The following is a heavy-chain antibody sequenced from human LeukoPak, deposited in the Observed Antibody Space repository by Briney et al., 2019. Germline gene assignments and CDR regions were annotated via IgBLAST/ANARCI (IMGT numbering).Heavy chain of an antibody. J-gene: IGHJ4*02. CDR3: ARRWAPEDCFDY. D-gene: IGHD1-14*01. V-gene: IGHV4-39*01. CDR2: IYYSGST. Sequence: SETLSLTCTVSGGSISPISSSTYYWGWIRQPPGKGLEWIGSIYYSGSTYYNPSLKSRVTISVDTSKNQFSLKLSSVTAADTAVYYCARRWAPEDCFDYWGQGTLVTVSS. CDR1: GGSISPISSSTYY.